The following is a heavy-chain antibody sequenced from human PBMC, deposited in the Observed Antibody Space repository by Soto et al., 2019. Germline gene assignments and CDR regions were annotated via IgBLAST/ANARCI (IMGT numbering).Heavy chain of an antibody. CDR1: GGTFSSYA. D-gene: IGHD2-2*01. CDR2: IIPIFGTA. Sequence: SVKVSCKASGGTFSSYAISWVRQAPGQGLEWMGGIIPIFGTANYAQKFQGRVTITADESTSTAYMELSSLRSEDTAVYYCARDGHPLPAVPAAIFSYYYGMDVWGQGTTVTVSS. CDR3: ARDGHPLPAVPAAIFSYYYGMDV. V-gene: IGHV1-69*13. J-gene: IGHJ6*02.